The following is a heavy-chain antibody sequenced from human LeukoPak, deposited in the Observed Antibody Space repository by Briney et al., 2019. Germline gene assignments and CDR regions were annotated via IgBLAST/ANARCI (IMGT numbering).Heavy chain of an antibody. Sequence: PSETLSLTCAVSGYSISSGYYWSWIRQPPGKGLEWIGEINHSGSTNYNPSLKSRVTISVDTSKNQFSLKLRSVTAADTAVYYCARGRRDYVWGSYRQYYFDYWGQGTLVTVSS. V-gene: IGHV4-34*01. J-gene: IGHJ4*02. CDR3: ARGRRDYVWGSYRQYYFDY. CDR1: GYSISSGYY. D-gene: IGHD3-16*02. CDR2: INHSGST.